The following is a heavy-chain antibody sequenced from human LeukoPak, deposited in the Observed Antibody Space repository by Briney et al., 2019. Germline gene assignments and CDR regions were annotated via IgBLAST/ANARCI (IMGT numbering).Heavy chain of an antibody. J-gene: IGHJ4*02. D-gene: IGHD3-10*01. Sequence: SETLSLTCAVYGGSFSGYYWSWIRQPPGKGLEWIGEINHSGSTNYNPSLKSRVTISVDTSKNQFSLKLSSVTAADTAVYYCARQAPSGNRPRFIDYWGQGTLVTVSS. CDR1: GGSFSGYY. V-gene: IGHV4-34*01. CDR3: ARQAPSGNRPRFIDY. CDR2: INHSGST.